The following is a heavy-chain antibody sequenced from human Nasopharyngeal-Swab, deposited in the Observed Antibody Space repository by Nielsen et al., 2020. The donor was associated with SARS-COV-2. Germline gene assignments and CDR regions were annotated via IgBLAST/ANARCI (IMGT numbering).Heavy chain of an antibody. J-gene: IGHJ3*02. Sequence: SETLSLTCAVSGTSTISDYWWTWVRQPPGRGLEWIGEIHHSGNINYNPSLKSRVTLLVDKSKNQFSLKLSSVTAADTAVYYCARRLRYFDWLLPEGDAFDIWGQGTMVTVSS. CDR3: ARRLRYFDWLLPEGDAFDI. CDR1: GTSTISDYW. V-gene: IGHV4-4*02. D-gene: IGHD3-9*01. CDR2: IHHSGNI.